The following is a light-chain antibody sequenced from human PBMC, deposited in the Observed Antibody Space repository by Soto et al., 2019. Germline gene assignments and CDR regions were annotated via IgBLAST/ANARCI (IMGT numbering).Light chain of an antibody. CDR1: QSVSSY. Sequence: EIVLTQSPATLSLSPGERATLSCRASQSVSSYLAWYQQKPDQAPRLLIYDASSRATGIPARFSGSESGADFTLTISSLEPEDFAVYYCQQRRIWPPTFGQGTKLEI. J-gene: IGKJ1*01. V-gene: IGKV3-11*01. CDR3: QQRRIWPPT. CDR2: DAS.